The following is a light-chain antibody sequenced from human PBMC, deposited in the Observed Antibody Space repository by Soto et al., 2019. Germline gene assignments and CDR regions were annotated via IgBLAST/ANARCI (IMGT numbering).Light chain of an antibody. CDR3: SSYTSSSTLV. J-gene: IGLJ1*01. CDR2: EVS. Sequence: QSALTQPASVSGSPGQSITISCTGTSSDVGGYNYVSWYQQHPDKAPKLMIYEVSNRPSGVSNRFSGSKSGNTASLTISGLQAEDEEDYYCSSYTSSSTLVFGTGTKLTVL. CDR1: SSDVGGYNY. V-gene: IGLV2-14*01.